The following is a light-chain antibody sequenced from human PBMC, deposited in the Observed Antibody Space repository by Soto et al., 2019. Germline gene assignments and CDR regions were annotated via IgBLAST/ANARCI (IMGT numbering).Light chain of an antibody. CDR1: QSVSSN. CDR2: GAS. Sequence: EIVMTQSPATLSLSPGERATLSCRASQSVSSNLAWYQQKPGQAPRLLIYGASTRATGIPARFSGSGSGTEFTLTISSLQSEDFAVYYCQQDNNWPYTFGQGTKLEIK. J-gene: IGKJ2*01. CDR3: QQDNNWPYT. V-gene: IGKV3-15*01.